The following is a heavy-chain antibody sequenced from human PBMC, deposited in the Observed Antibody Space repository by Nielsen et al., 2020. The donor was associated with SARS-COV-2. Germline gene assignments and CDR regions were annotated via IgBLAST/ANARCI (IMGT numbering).Heavy chain of an antibody. J-gene: IGHJ6*02. CDR3: ARTGRNMVNYYGMDV. Sequence: GGSPRLSCAASGFTFSDYYMSWIRQAPGKGLEWVSYISHSGNYMIYADSVKGRLTISRDNARNSVYLQMNSLGAEDTAVYYCARTGRNMVNYYGMDVWGQGTTVTVSS. CDR2: ISHSGNYM. D-gene: IGHD5-18*01. V-gene: IGHV3-11*03. CDR1: GFTFSDYY.